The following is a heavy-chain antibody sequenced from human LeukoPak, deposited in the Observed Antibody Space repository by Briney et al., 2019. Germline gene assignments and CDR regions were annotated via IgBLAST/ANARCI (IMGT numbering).Heavy chain of an antibody. CDR1: GGTFRNYA. J-gene: IGHJ3*02. Sequence: GASVKVSCKASGGTFRNYALSWVRQGPGKGLEWMGGTTPIFGSAEYAQNFQGRVTVTTGEATSTAYMEMSSLRSDDTAVYYCAGALFHFDSSGYDMDGYDIWGQGTMVTVSS. CDR2: TTPIFGSA. D-gene: IGHD3-22*01. V-gene: IGHV1-69*05. CDR3: AGALFHFDSSGYDMDGYDI.